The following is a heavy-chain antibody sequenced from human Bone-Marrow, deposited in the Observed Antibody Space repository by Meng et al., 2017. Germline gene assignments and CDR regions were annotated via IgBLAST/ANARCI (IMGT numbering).Heavy chain of an antibody. CDR1: GFTVSSNY. Sequence: GGSLRLSCAASGFTVSSNYMSWVRQAPGKGLEWVSVIYSGGSTYYADSVKGRFTISRDNSKNTLYLQMNSLRAEDTAVYYCARDIGLFGVVIIGYYGMDVWGQGTTVTVSS. J-gene: IGHJ6*02. CDR2: IYSGGST. V-gene: IGHV3-53*05. D-gene: IGHD3-3*01. CDR3: ARDIGLFGVVIIGYYGMDV.